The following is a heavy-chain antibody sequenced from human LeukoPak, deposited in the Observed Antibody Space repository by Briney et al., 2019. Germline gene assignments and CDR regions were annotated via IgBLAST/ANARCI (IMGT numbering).Heavy chain of an antibody. D-gene: IGHD1-1*01. V-gene: IGHV3-23*01. Sequence: GGSLRLSCAASGSTFSSYAMSWVRQAPGKGLEWVSAISGSGGSTYYADSVKGRFTISRDNSKNTLYLQMNSLRAEDTAVYYCAKVSGVNWNDRPPTDEFDYWGQGTLVTVSS. J-gene: IGHJ4*02. CDR2: ISGSGGST. CDR3: AKVSGVNWNDRPPTDEFDY. CDR1: GSTFSSYA.